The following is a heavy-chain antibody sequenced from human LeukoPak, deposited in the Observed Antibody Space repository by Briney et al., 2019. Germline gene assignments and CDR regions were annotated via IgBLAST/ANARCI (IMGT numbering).Heavy chain of an antibody. Sequence: GGSLRLSCAASGFTFSNYGIHWVRQAPGKGLEWVTFISYDGRNRHYVDSVKGRFTISRDNSKNTLYLQMNSLRTEDTALYYCARDMVKGVRGTVTTRAYYYYGMDVWGQGTTVTVSS. D-gene: IGHD4-17*01. J-gene: IGHJ6*02. CDR3: ARDMVKGVRGTVTTRAYYYYGMDV. CDR2: ISYDGRNR. CDR1: GFTFSNYG. V-gene: IGHV3-30*03.